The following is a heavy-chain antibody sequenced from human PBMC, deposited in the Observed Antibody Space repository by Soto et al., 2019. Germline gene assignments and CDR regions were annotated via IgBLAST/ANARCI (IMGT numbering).Heavy chain of an antibody. CDR1: GYSFTSYW. J-gene: IGHJ6*02. CDR2: IYPGDSDT. CDR3: ARHYCSSTSCYPVYYYYYGMDV. Sequence: GESLKISCKGSGYSFTSYWIGWVRQMPGKALEWMGIIYPGDSDTRYSPSFQGQVTISADKSISSAYLQWSSLKASDTAMYYCARHYCSSTSCYPVYYYYYGMDVWGQGTTVTVSS. V-gene: IGHV5-51*01. D-gene: IGHD2-2*01.